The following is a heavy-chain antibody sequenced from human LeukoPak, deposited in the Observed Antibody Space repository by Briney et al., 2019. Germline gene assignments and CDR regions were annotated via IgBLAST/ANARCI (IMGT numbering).Heavy chain of an antibody. CDR2: ISSSSSYI. CDR1: GFTFSTYS. V-gene: IGHV3-21*01. D-gene: IGHD5-12*01. J-gene: IGHJ3*02. CDR3: ASLGSGYDKEAAFDI. Sequence: PGGSLRLSCAASGFTFSTYSMNWVRQAPGKGLEWVSSISSSSSYIYYADSVKGRFTISRDNAKNSLYLQMNSLRAEDTAVYYCASLGSGYDKEAAFDIWGQGTMVTVSS.